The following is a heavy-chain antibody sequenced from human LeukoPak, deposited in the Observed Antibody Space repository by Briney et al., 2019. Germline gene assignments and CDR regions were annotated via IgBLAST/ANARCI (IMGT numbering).Heavy chain of an antibody. D-gene: IGHD6-19*01. Sequence: GGSLRLSCAASGFTFGSYEMNWVRQAPGKGLEWVSYIGTIISTTYYADSVKGRFTVSRDDAKSSLYLQMSSLRAEDTAVYYCARNVYDLRGKWLVPGFDYWGQGTLVTVSS. V-gene: IGHV3-48*03. CDR3: ARNVYDLRGKWLVPGFDY. CDR1: GFTFGSYE. CDR2: IGTIISTT. J-gene: IGHJ4*02.